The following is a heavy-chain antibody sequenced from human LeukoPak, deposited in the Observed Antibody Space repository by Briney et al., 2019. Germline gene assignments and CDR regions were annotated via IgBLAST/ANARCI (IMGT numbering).Heavy chain of an antibody. CDR3: ARARGYSYDYDY. CDR2: IYSSASN. V-gene: IGHV4-61*08. J-gene: IGHJ4*01. Sequence: SQTLSLTCTVSGGSISSGGYYWSWSPRPPGGVAGWTEYIYSSASNNYYPSPKSSVNISVDPSKNQFSLKLSSVTAADTALYHCARARGYSYDYDYWGHGTLVTVSS. CDR1: GGSISSGGYY. D-gene: IGHD5-18*01.